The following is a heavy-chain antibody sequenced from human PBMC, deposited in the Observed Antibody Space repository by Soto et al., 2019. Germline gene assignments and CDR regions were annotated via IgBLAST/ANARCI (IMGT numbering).Heavy chain of an antibody. D-gene: IGHD1-1*01. J-gene: IGHJ6*03. CDR3: AKDVITTSYYYFYLDV. CDR1: GFTFDDYA. Sequence: EVQLVESGGGLVQPGRSLRLSCAASGFTFDDYAMHWVRQAPGKGLEWVSGINWKRDSIGYADSVKGRFTISRDNAKNTLYLEMNSLRAEDTAFYYCAKDVITTSYYYFYLDVWGKGTTVTVSS. V-gene: IGHV3-9*01. CDR2: INWKRDSI.